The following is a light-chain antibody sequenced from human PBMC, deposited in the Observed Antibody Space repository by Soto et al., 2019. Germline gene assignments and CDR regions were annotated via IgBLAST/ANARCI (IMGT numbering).Light chain of an antibody. CDR3: QQYESYSPT. Sequence: DIQMTQSPSSLSASVGDRVTIACRASQTINNYLNWYQQKPGKAPNLLISAASNLQSGVPSRFNGSGSGTDFTLTISSVQPHDFATYYCQQYESYSPTFGQVTKVDIK. V-gene: IGKV1-39*01. J-gene: IGKJ1*01. CDR2: AAS. CDR1: QTINNY.